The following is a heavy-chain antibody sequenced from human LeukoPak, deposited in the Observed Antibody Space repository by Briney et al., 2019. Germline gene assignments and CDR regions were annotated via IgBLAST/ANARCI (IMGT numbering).Heavy chain of an antibody. CDR3: AREADYDSSGYRTYYFDY. CDR1: GYTFTSYD. J-gene: IGHJ4*02. V-gene: IGHV1-46*01. D-gene: IGHD3-22*01. CDR2: INPSGGGT. Sequence: ASVKVSCKASGYTFTSYDMHWVRQAPGQGLEWMGIINPSGGGTSYAQKFQRRGTTTRDTSTSTVYMELSSLRSEDTAVYYCAREADYDSSGYRTYYFDYWGQGTLVSVSS.